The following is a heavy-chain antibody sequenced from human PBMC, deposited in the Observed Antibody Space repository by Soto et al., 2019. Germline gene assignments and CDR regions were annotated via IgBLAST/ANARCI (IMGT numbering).Heavy chain of an antibody. Sequence: GGSLRLSCAASGFTFSSYSMNWVRQAPGKGLKWVSSISSSSSYIYYADSVKGRFTISRDNAKNSLYLQMNSLRAEDTAVYYCARDRGVVVAATFDYWGQGTLVTVSS. V-gene: IGHV3-21*01. J-gene: IGHJ4*02. CDR1: GFTFSSYS. D-gene: IGHD2-15*01. CDR2: ISSSSSYI. CDR3: ARDRGVVVAATFDY.